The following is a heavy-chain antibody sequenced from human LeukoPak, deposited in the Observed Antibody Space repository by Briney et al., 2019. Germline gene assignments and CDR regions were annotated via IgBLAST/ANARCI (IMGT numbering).Heavy chain of an antibody. CDR1: GGSISSYY. D-gene: IGHD6-6*01. V-gene: IGHV4-59*01. J-gene: IGHJ4*02. CDR3: ARGVEYSSSSSGY. Sequence: SETLSLTCTVSGGSISSYYWSWIRQPPGKGLEWIGYIYSSGTTNYNPSLKSRLTISVDTPKNQFSLKLSSVTAADTAVYYCARGVEYSSSSSGYWGQGTLVTVSS. CDR2: IYSSGTT.